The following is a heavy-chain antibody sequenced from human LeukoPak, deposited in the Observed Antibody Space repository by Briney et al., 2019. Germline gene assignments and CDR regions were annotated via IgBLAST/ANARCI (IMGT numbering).Heavy chain of an antibody. J-gene: IGHJ5*02. CDR3: ASQTHGTTYTGEVDWFDP. Sequence: PSETLSLTCAVYGGSFSGYDWSWIRQPPGKGLEWMGEINHGGSIKYNPAPKSRVTIPLDTSKNQSPLKRSSVTGADRAVYDCASQTHGTTYTGEVDWFDPWGQGTLVTVSS. D-gene: IGHD3-16*01. CDR1: GGSFSGYD. CDR2: INHGGSI. V-gene: IGHV4-34*01.